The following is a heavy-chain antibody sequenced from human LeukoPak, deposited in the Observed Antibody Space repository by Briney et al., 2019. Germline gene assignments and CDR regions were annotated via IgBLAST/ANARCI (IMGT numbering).Heavy chain of an antibody. D-gene: IGHD6-6*01. CDR3: AREFHSSSPHGVDV. V-gene: IGHV1-69*04. Sequence: SVKVSCKASGYTFTSYDINWVRQATGQGLEWMGRIIPILGIANYAQKFQGRVTITADKSTSTAYMELSSLRSEDTAVYYCAREFHSSSPHGVDVWGQGTTVTVSS. CDR2: IIPILGIA. CDR1: GYTFTSYD. J-gene: IGHJ6*02.